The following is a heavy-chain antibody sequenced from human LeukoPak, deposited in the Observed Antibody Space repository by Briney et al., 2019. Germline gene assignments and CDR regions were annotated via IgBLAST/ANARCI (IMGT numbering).Heavy chain of an antibody. V-gene: IGHV3-30*02. Sequence: GGSLRLSCAASGFTFSSYGMHWVRQAPGKGLEWVAFIRYDGSNKYYADSVKGRFTISRDNSKNTLYLQMNSLRAEDTAVYYCAKDGYGVVVAATNLEPADPTKPAEYFQHWGQGTLVTVSS. D-gene: IGHD2-15*01. J-gene: IGHJ1*01. CDR1: GFTFSSYG. CDR2: IRYDGSNK. CDR3: AKDGYGVVVAATNLEPADPTKPAEYFQH.